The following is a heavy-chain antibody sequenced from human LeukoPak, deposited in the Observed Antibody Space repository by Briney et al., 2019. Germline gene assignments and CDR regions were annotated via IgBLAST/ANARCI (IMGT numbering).Heavy chain of an antibody. CDR3: ARETVYSGWFDP. D-gene: IGHD3-10*01. Sequence: SETLSLTCSVSGGSIGSYYWSWIRQPPGKGLEWIGYIYYSGSTNYNPSLKSRVTISVDTSKNQFSLKLSSVTAADTAVYYCARETVYSGWFDPWGQGTLVTVSS. CDR1: GGSIGSYY. V-gene: IGHV4-59*01. CDR2: IYYSGST. J-gene: IGHJ5*02.